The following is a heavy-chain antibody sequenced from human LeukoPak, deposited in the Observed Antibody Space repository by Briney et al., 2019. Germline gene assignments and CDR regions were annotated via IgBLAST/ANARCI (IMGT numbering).Heavy chain of an antibody. CDR2: ISSSSSYI. V-gene: IGHV3-21*01. CDR3: ARVSSSVSKPLDY. Sequence: PGGSLGLSCAASGFTFSNYNINWVRQAPGKGLEWVSSISSSSSYIYYADSVKGRFTISRDNAKNSLYLQMNSLRAEDTAVYYCARVSSSVSKPLDYWGQGTLVTVSP. J-gene: IGHJ4*02. CDR1: GFTFSNYN.